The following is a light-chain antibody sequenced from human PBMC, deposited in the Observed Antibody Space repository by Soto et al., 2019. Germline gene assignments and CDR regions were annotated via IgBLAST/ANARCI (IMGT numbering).Light chain of an antibody. J-gene: IGLJ2*01. CDR1: SASVLTSYY. CDR3: ALYVGSGTVV. V-gene: IGLV8-61*01. CDR2: STN. Sequence: QTVVSQEPSFSVSPGETVTLTCGLTSASVLTSYYPSWYQQTPGQAPRTLIYSTNMRSSGVPDRFSGSILGNKAALTITGAQADDESDYYCALYVGSGTVVFGGGTKVTVL.